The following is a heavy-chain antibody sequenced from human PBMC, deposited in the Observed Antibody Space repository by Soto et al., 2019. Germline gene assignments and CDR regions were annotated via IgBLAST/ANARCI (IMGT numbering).Heavy chain of an antibody. J-gene: IGHJ4*02. V-gene: IGHV3-11*01. CDR3: ANIVGAAWGYFES. CDR2: ISGSGEAI. Sequence: SLRLSCAASRFTFSDFYISWIRQAPGKGLEWVSYISGSGEAIYYADSVNGRFTISRDNAKNTLYLQMNSLRAEDTAVYYCANIVGAAWGYFESWGQGTPVTVSS. CDR1: RFTFSDFY. D-gene: IGHD1-26*01.